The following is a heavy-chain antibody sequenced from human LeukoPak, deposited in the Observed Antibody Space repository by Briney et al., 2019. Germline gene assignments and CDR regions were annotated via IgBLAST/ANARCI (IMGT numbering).Heavy chain of an antibody. V-gene: IGHV3-21*01. CDR2: ISSSSSYI. CDR1: GFTFKRYA. J-gene: IGHJ4*02. CDR3: ARDLRSSGYYAFDY. Sequence: GGSLRLSCAASGFTFKRYAMHWVRQAPGKGLEWVSFISSSSSYIYYADSVKGRFTISRDNAKNSLYLQMNSLRAEDTAVYYCARDLRSSGYYAFDYWGQGTLVTVSS. D-gene: IGHD3-22*01.